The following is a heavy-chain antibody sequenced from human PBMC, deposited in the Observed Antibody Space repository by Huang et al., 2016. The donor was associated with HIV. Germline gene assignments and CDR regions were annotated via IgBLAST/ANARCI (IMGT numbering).Heavy chain of an antibody. Sequence: QVHLVESGGGVVQPGGSLRLSCAASGFKLGGFGLHWVRQAPGKGLEGVEVIAYDGRSKFYTDSVKGRFTISRDNADNTLSLQMKGLRPDDTAVYYCAKESRWFSDFDHWGQGVLVSVSS. D-gene: IGHD2-15*01. CDR2: IAYDGRSK. J-gene: IGHJ4*02. V-gene: IGHV3-30*18. CDR1: GFKLGGFG. CDR3: AKESRWFSDFDH.